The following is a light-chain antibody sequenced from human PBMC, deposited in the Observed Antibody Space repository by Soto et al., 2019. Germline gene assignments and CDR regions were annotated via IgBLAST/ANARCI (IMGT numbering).Light chain of an antibody. J-gene: IGLJ1*01. CDR3: ASFTTSSTRV. CDR1: TTDIGTYNY. CDR2: EAT. Sequence: QSVLTQPASVSGSPGQSITVSCTGSTTDIGTYNYVPWYQQLPGKAPKLIIFEATNRPSGVPDRFSGSKSGNTASLTISGLQTEDEADYYCASFTTSSTRVFGSGTKVTVL. V-gene: IGLV2-14*01.